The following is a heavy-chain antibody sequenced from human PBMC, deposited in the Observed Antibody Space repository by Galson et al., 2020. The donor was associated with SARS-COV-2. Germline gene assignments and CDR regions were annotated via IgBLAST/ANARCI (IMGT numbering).Heavy chain of an antibody. D-gene: IGHD2-21*02. CDR1: GFTFSNYS. J-gene: IGHJ6*02. V-gene: IGHV3-48*02. CDR3: ARVPAVVVSATRYDHDGMDV. CDR2: ISSTCSTI. Sequence: TGGSLRLSYAVSGFTFSNYSMNWVRQPPGKGLEWVSYISSTCSTIYYALSVKGRFTLSRHNAKNSLYLQMNSLRDEDTAVYYCARVPAVVVSATRYDHDGMDVWGQGTTVTVSS.